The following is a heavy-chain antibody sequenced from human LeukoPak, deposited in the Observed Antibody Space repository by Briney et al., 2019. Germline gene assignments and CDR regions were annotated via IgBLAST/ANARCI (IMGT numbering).Heavy chain of an antibody. D-gene: IGHD3-3*01. Sequence: GGSLRLSCAASGFTFSSYAMSWVRQAPGKGLEWVSAISGSGGSTYYADSVKGRFTISRDNSKNTLYLQMNSLRAEDTAVYYCAKGGIVKRITIFGVVRPFDYWGQGTLVTVSS. CDR2: ISGSGGST. V-gene: IGHV3-23*01. CDR1: GFTFSSYA. J-gene: IGHJ4*02. CDR3: AKGGIVKRITIFGVVRPFDY.